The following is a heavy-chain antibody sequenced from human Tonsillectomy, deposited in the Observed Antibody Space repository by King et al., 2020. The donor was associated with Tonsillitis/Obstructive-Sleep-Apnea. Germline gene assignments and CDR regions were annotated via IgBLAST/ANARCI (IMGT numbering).Heavy chain of an antibody. D-gene: IGHD2-8*01. Sequence: VQLQESGPGLVKPSETLSLTCTVSGGSISSYYWSWIRQPPGKGLEWIGYIYYSGGTKYNPSLKSRVNISVDTSKNQFSLNLSSVTAADTAVYYCAREGAVMNAFDIWGQGTMVTVS. CDR3: AREGAVMNAFDI. CDR2: IYYSGGT. J-gene: IGHJ3*02. V-gene: IGHV4-59*01. CDR1: GGSISSYY.